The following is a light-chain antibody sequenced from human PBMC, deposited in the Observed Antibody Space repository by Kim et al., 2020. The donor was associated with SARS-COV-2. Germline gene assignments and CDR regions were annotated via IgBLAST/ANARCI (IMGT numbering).Light chain of an antibody. CDR1: QSVTSS. V-gene: IGKV3-15*01. J-gene: IGKJ2*03. Sequence: EVVMTQSPATLSVSPGERATLFCRASQSVTSSLAWYQQRPGQAPRILILGASTRATGVPARFSGSGSGTEFTLTISSLQSEDFAVYYCQQDSDWPRGFGQGTKLEI. CDR3: QQDSDWPRG. CDR2: GAS.